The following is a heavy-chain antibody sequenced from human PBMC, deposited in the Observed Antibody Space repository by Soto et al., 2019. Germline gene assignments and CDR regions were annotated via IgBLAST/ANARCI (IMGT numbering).Heavy chain of an antibody. CDR2: INRGNGNT. CDR1: GYTFGNFA. CDR3: ARSSTVDTTAGGTHFDY. Sequence: ASVKVSCKASGYTFGNFAMQWVRQAPGQRLEWMGWINRGNGNTEYSQKFQGRVTITRDTSASSVYMELSSLTSEDTAVYYCARSSTVDTTAGGTHFDYWG. J-gene: IGHJ4*01. V-gene: IGHV1-3*01. D-gene: IGHD1-1*01.